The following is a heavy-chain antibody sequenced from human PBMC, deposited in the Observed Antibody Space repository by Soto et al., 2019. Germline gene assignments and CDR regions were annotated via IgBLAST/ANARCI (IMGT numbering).Heavy chain of an antibody. Sequence: QVQLQESGPGLVKPSETLSLTCTVSGGSISSYYWRWLRQPPGKGLEWIGYIYYSGSTNYNPSLKSRVTISVDTSKNQFSLKLSSVTAADTAVYYCARDKRITISSYGMDVWGQGTTVTVSS. J-gene: IGHJ6*02. CDR3: ARDKRITISSYGMDV. CDR1: GGSISSYY. CDR2: IYYSGST. V-gene: IGHV4-59*01. D-gene: IGHD3-3*01.